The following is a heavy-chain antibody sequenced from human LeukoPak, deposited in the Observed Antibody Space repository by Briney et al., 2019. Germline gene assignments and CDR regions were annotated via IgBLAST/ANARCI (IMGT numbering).Heavy chain of an antibody. V-gene: IGHV3-21*01. J-gene: IGHJ3*02. CDR2: ISSSSSYI. D-gene: IGHD4-17*01. Sequence: GGSLRLSCAASGFTFSSYSMNWVRQAPGKGLEWVSCISSSSSYIYYADSVKGRFTISRDNAKNSLYLQMNSLRAEDTAVYYCARAGDYLLGSRVAFDIWDQGTTVTVSS. CDR1: GFTFSSYS. CDR3: ARAGDYLLGSRVAFDI.